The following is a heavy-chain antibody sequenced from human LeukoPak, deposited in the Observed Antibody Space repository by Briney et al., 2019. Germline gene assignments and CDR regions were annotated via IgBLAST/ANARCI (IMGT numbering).Heavy chain of an antibody. J-gene: IGHJ4*02. Sequence: GRSLRLSCAASGFTFSSYGMHWVRQAPGKGLEWVAVIWYGGSNKYYADSVKGRFTISRDNSKNTLYLQMNSLRAEDTAVYYCASPQRGSNEWNYFWGQGTLVTVSS. CDR1: GFTFSSYG. CDR2: IWYGGSNK. CDR3: ASPQRGSNEWNYF. V-gene: IGHV3-33*08. D-gene: IGHD3-3*01.